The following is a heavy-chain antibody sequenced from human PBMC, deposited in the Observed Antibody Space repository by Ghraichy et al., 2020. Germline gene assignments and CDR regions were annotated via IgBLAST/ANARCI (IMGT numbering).Heavy chain of an antibody. D-gene: IGHD3-10*01. CDR3: ASGTYYGSGTYYY. J-gene: IGHJ4*02. V-gene: IGHV3-66*01. CDR1: GFTVSSNY. Sequence: GGSLRLSCAASGFTVSSNYMNWVRQAPGKGLEWVSAIYSGGSTYYADSVKGRFTISRDNSKNTLYLQMKSLRAEDTAVYYCASGTYYGSGTYYYWGQGTLVTVSS. CDR2: IYSGGST.